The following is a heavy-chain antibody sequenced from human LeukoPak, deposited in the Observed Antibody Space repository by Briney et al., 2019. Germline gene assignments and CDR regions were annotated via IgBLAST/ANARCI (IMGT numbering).Heavy chain of an antibody. CDR1: GYTLTELS. D-gene: IGHD3-10*01. J-gene: IGHJ3*02. CDR3: ATQGGPGSYSNAFDI. V-gene: IGHV1-24*01. CDR2: FDPEDGET. Sequence: ASVKVSCKVSGYTLTELSMHWVRQAPGKGLEWMGGFDPEDGETIYAQKFQGRVTMTEDTSTDTAYMELSSLRSEDTAVYYCATQGGPGSYSNAFDIWGQGTMVTVSS.